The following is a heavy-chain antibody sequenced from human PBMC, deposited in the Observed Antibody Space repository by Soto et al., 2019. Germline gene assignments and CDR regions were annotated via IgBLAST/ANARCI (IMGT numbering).Heavy chain of an antibody. J-gene: IGHJ4*02. CDR2: ISWNGGRT. CDR3: AKASYSLGIEGATDFDY. Sequence: EVELVVSGGGWAQPGRSLRLSCTASGLIFDNFAMHWVRQSPERGLEWVSAISWNGGRTGYADSVKGRFIVSRDNSKSSLYLQMNSLSSEDTALYFCAKASYSLGIEGATDFDYWGQGSWVTVSS. V-gene: IGHV3-9*01. D-gene: IGHD1-26*01. CDR1: GLIFDNFA.